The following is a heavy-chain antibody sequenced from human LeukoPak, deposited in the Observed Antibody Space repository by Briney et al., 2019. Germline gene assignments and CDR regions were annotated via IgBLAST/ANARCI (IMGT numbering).Heavy chain of an antibody. CDR1: GDSVSSDSAA. V-gene: IGHV6-1*01. Sequence: SQTLSLTCAISGDSVSSDSAAWSWIRQSPSRGLEWLGRTYYRSKWDTDYVDSVKGRITINVDTSRNQFSLHLNSVTPEDTAIYFCARARHQVVDYWGQGTLVTVSS. CDR2: TYYRSKWDT. CDR3: ARARHQVVDY. D-gene: IGHD2-15*01. J-gene: IGHJ4*02.